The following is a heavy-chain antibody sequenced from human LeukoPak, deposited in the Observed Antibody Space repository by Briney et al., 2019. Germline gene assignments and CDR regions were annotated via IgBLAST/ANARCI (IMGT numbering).Heavy chain of an antibody. CDR1: GFTFSSYS. V-gene: IGHV3-21*01. D-gene: IGHD6-13*01. J-gene: IGHJ5*02. Sequence: GGSLRLSCAASGFTFSSYSMNWVRQAPGKGLEWVSSISSSSSYIYYADSVRGRFTISRDNAKNSLYLQMNSLRVEDTAVYYCAREVSAAAPFDPWGQGTLVTVSS. CDR3: AREVSAAAPFDP. CDR2: ISSSSSYI.